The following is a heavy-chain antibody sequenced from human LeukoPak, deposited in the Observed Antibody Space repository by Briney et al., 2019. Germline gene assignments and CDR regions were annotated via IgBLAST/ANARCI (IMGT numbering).Heavy chain of an antibody. D-gene: IGHD2-21*02. CDR1: GGYISSSSYY. CDR3: ASNVVVTAKFDY. CDR2: IYYSGST. V-gene: IGHV4-39*01. J-gene: IGHJ4*02. Sequence: SETLSLTCTVSGGYISSSSYYWGWIRQPPGKRLEWIGSIYYSGSTYYNPSLKSRVTISVDTSKNQFSLKLSSVTAADTAVYYCASNVVVTAKFDYWGQGTLVTVSS.